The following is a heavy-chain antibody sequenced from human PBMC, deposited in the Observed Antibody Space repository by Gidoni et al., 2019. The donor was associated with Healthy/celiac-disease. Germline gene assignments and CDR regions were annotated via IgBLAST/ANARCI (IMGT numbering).Heavy chain of an antibody. CDR2: IYSGGST. CDR3: ARGGSGSPLSY. CDR1: GFTVSSNY. J-gene: IGHJ4*02. D-gene: IGHD3-10*01. Sequence: EVQLVESGGGLVQPGGSLSLSWAASGFTVSSNYMSWVRQAPGKGLEWVSVIYSGGSTYYADSVKGRFTISRDNSKNTLYLQMNSLRAEDTAVYYCARGGSGSPLSYWGQGTLVTVSS. V-gene: IGHV3-66*01.